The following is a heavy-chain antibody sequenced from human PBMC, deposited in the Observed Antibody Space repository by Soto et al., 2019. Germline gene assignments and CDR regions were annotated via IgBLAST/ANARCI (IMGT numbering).Heavy chain of an antibody. CDR1: GYTFTGYY. D-gene: IGHD3-22*01. J-gene: IGHJ3*02. CDR3: ARGFYYDRGYWAAFDI. Sequence: ASVKVSCKASGYTFTGYYMHWVRQAPGQGLEWMGWINHNSGDTNYAQKFQGRVIMTRDTSISTAYMELSGLGSDDTAVYYCARGFYYDRGYWAAFDIWGQGTMVTVSS. CDR2: INHNSGDT. V-gene: IGHV1-2*02.